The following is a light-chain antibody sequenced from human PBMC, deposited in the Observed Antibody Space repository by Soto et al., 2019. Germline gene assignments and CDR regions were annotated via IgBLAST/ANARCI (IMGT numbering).Light chain of an antibody. V-gene: IGLV2-14*01. CDR2: EVS. CDR1: SSDVGGYNY. CDR3: TSYTSSSTPFYV. Sequence: QSVLTQPASVSGSPGQSITISCTGTSSDVGGYNYVSWYQHHPGKAPELMIYEVSNRPSGVSNRFSGSKSGNTASLTISGLQAEDEADYYCTSYTSSSTPFYVFGTGTKVTVL. J-gene: IGLJ1*01.